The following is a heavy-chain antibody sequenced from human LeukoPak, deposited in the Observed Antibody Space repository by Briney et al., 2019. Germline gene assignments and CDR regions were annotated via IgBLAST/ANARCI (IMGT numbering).Heavy chain of an antibody. CDR1: GFTFSSYS. CDR3: ARDQAAGTVDY. D-gene: IGHD6-13*01. J-gene: IGHJ4*02. V-gene: IGHV3-21*01. CDR2: ISSSSSYI. Sequence: GGSLRLSCAASGFTFSSYSMSWVRQAPGKGLEWVSSISSSSSYIYYADSVKGRFTISRDSAKNSLYLQMNSLRAEDTAVYYCARDQAAGTVDYWGQGTLVTVSS.